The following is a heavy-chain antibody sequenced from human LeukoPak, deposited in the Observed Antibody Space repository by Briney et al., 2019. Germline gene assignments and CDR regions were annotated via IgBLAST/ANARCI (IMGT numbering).Heavy chain of an antibody. J-gene: IGHJ6*03. V-gene: IGHV4-39*01. CDR2: IFYGGST. CDR1: GGTISSNSYY. Sequence: SETLSLTCTVSGGTISSNSYYWDWIRQPPGKGLEWIGSIFYGGSTYYNPSLKSRVTISVDTSKNQFYLKLSSVTAADTAVYYCARRGGGASSWYQAWYYYYYMDVWGKGTTVTVSS. D-gene: IGHD6-13*01. CDR3: ARRGGGASSWYQAWYYYYYMDV.